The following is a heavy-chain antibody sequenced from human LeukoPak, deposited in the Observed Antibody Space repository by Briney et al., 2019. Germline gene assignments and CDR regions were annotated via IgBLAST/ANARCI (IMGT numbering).Heavy chain of an antibody. J-gene: IGHJ6*03. CDR3: ARRGAWSSGYQGTTYYMDV. V-gene: IGHV3-7*01. Sequence: GGSLRLSCAASGFTSSSYWMSWVRQAPGKGLEWVANIKQDGSERYYVDSVKGRFTISRDNAKNSLYLQMNSLRAEDMAVYYCARRGAWSSGYQGTTYYMDVWGKGTTVTVSS. CDR2: IKQDGSER. CDR1: GFTSSSYW. D-gene: IGHD3-22*01.